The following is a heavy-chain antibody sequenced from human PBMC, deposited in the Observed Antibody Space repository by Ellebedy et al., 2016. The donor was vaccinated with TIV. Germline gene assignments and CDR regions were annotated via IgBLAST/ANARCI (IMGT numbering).Heavy chain of an antibody. CDR1: GFTFSSYW. Sequence: GESLKISXAASGFTFSSYWMSWVRQAPGKGLVWVSRINSDGSSTSYADSVKGRFTISRDNAKNTLYLQMNSLRAEDTAVYYCARGWTSKYLLWFGEGEPYGMDVWGQGTTVTVSS. J-gene: IGHJ6*02. V-gene: IGHV3-74*01. D-gene: IGHD3-10*01. CDR3: ARGWTSKYLLWFGEGEPYGMDV. CDR2: INSDGSST.